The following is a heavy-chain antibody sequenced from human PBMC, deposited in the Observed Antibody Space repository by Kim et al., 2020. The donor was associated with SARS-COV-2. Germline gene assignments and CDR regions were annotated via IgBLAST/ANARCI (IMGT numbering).Heavy chain of an antibody. CDR2: MNPNSGNT. D-gene: IGHD3-3*01. V-gene: IGHV1-8*01. Sequence: ASVKVSCKASGYTFTSYDINWVRQATGQGLEWMGWMNPNSGNTGYAQKFQGRVTMTRNTSISTAYMELSSLRSEDTAVYYCARGTYYDFWSGYPPEWFDPWGQGTLVTVSS. CDR3: ARGTYYDFWSGYPPEWFDP. J-gene: IGHJ5*02. CDR1: GYTFTSYD.